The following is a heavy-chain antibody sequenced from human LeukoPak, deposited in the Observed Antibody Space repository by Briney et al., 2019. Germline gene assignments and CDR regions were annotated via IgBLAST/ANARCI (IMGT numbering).Heavy chain of an antibody. CDR1: GGSISSGGYY. V-gene: IGHV4-39*02. J-gene: IGHJ6*02. CDR2: ITHSGST. Sequence: MASETLSLTCTVSGGSISSGGYYWSWIRQPPGKGLEWIGEITHSGSTNYNPSLKSRVTISIDTSKNHFSLKVNSVTAADTAVYCCARGGGTSMVNSHINEMDVWGQGTTVTVSS. CDR3: ARGGGTSMVNSHINEMDV. D-gene: IGHD5-18*01.